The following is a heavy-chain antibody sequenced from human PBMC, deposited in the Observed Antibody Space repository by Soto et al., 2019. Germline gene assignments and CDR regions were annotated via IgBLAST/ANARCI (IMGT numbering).Heavy chain of an antibody. CDR1: GFTFSNSG. CDR3: ARTLHGDSTGAFDY. CDR2: VSFDGTNQ. D-gene: IGHD1-26*01. V-gene: IGHV3-30*03. Sequence: QVQLVESGGGVVQPGRSLRLSCAASGFTFSNSGMHWVRQTPGKGLEWVALVSFDGTNQYYADSVKGGFTISRDNFTTTLVLQTHSLRAEDTALYYCARTLHGDSTGAFDYWGLGTLVTVSS. J-gene: IGHJ4*02.